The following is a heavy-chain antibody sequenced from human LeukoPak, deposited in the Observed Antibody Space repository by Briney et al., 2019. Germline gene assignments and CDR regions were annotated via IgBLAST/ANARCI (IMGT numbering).Heavy chain of an antibody. CDR3: ARGGYCSGGSCPSPSYNWFDP. CDR2: INHSGST. Sequence: LETLSLTCAVFGGSFSNFYWTWIRQPPGKGLEWIGEINHSGSTNYNPSLKSRVTISVDTSKNQFSLKLSSVTAADTAVYYCARGGYCSGGSCPSPSYNWFDPWGQGTLVTVSS. D-gene: IGHD2-15*01. J-gene: IGHJ5*02. CDR1: GGSFSNFY. V-gene: IGHV4-34*01.